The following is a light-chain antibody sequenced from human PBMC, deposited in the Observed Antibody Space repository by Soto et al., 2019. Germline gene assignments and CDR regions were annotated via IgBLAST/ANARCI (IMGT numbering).Light chain of an antibody. J-gene: IGKJ4*01. V-gene: IGKV1-9*01. CDR3: QQLNSYPRVG. CDR1: QGISSY. Sequence: DIQLTQSPSFLSASVGDRVTITCRASQGISSYLAWYQQKPGKAPKLLIYAASTLQSGVPSRFSGSGSGTEFTLPISSLQPEDFATYYYQQLNSYPRVGFGGGTKVEIK. CDR2: AAS.